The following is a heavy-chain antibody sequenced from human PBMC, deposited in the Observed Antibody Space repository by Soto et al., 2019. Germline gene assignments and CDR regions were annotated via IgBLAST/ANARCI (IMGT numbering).Heavy chain of an antibody. CDR2: ISAYSGDT. CDR3: ARGDYDFWSGPDFDY. D-gene: IGHD3-3*01. V-gene: IGHV1-18*01. Sequence: QVQLVQSGAEVKKPGASVKVSCRASGYTFSSYGISWVRQAPGQGPEWMGWISAYSGDTNYAQKFQGRVTMTTDTSTSTAYIELGSLRSDDTAVYYCARGDYDFWSGPDFDYWGQGTLVTVSS. CDR1: GYTFSSYG. J-gene: IGHJ4*02.